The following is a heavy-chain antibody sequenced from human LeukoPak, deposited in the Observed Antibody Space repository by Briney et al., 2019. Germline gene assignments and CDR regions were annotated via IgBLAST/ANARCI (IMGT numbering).Heavy chain of an antibody. Sequence: GGSLRLSCAASGFTFSSYSMNWVRQAPGKGLEWVSYISSSSSTIYYADSVKGRFTISRDNAKNSLYLQMNSLRAEDTAVYYCARDYDYDFWSGYGAFDIWGQGTMVTVSS. V-gene: IGHV3-48*01. CDR2: ISSSSSTI. CDR1: GFTFSSYS. CDR3: ARDYDYDFWSGYGAFDI. D-gene: IGHD3-3*01. J-gene: IGHJ3*02.